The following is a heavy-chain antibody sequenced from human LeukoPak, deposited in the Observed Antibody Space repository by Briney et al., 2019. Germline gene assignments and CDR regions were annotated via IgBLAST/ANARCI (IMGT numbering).Heavy chain of an antibody. V-gene: IGHV3-21*01. CDR2: ISSSSSYT. J-gene: IGHJ6*02. D-gene: IGHD4-4*01. Sequence: PGGSLRLSCAASGFTFSSYRMNWVRQAPGKGLEWVSSISSSSSYTYYADSVKGRFTISGDNAKNSLYLQMNSLRAEDTAVYYCARFYSNYYYYGMDVWGQGTTVTVSS. CDR1: GFTFSSYR. CDR3: ARFYSNYYYYGMDV.